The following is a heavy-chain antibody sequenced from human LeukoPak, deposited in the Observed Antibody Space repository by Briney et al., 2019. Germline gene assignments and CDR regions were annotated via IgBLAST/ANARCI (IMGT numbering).Heavy chain of an antibody. CDR1: GLSLSSSGVG. V-gene: IGHV2-5*02. CDR3: ALGSGRTFDY. J-gene: IGHJ4*02. CDR2: IYWDDDK. Sequence: SGPTLVKPTQTLTLTCTFSGLSLSSSGVGVGWIRQPPGKALESLALIYWDDDKRYRPSLKSRLSITKDTYKNQVVLTMTNMDPVDTATYYCALGSGRTFDYWGQGTLVTVSS. D-gene: IGHD3-10*01.